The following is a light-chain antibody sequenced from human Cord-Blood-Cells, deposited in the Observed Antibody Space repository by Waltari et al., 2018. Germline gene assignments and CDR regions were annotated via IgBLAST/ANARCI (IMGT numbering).Light chain of an antibody. Sequence: QSALTQPASVSGSPGQSITISCTGTSSDVGSYNLVSWYQQHPGKAPKLMIYEVSKRPSGVSNRFSGSKSGNTASLTSSVLQAEDEADYYCCSYAGSSTYVVFGGGTKLTVL. CDR2: EVS. J-gene: IGLJ2*01. CDR3: CSYAGSSTYVV. CDR1: SSDVGSYNL. V-gene: IGLV2-23*02.